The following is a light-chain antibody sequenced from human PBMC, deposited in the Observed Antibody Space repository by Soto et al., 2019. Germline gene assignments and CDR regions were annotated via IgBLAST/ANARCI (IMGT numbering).Light chain of an antibody. J-gene: IGKJ5*01. V-gene: IGKV1-12*01. CDR2: AAS. Sequence: DIQMTQSPSTLSASVGDRATITCRASQSISNWLAWYQQKPGKAPNLLIYAASSLQSGVPSRFSGSESGTDFTLTISSLQPEDCAIYFCQQANSFPITFGQGTRLEIK. CDR3: QQANSFPIT. CDR1: QSISNW.